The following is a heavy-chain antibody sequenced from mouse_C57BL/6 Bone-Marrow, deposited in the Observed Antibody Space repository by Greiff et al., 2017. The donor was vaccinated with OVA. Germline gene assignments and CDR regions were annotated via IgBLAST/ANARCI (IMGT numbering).Heavy chain of an antibody. D-gene: IGHD1-1*01. CDR3: ARIYYYGSSPDY. CDR2: ISDGGSYT. J-gene: IGHJ2*01. CDR1: GFTFSSYA. Sequence: DVQLVESGGGLVKPGGSLKLSCAASGFTFSSYAMSWVRQTPEKRLEWVATISDGGSYTYYPDNVKGRFTISRDNAKNNLYLQMSHLKSEDTAMYYCARIYYYGSSPDYWGQGTTLTVSS. V-gene: IGHV5-4*01.